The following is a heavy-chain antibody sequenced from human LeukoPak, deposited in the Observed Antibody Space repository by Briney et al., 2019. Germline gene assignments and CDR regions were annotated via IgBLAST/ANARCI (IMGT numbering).Heavy chain of an antibody. CDR3: ARPRRAGYDY. Sequence: PSETPSLTCAVYGGSFSGYYWSWIRQPPGKGLEWIGEINHSGSTNYNPSLKSRVTISVGTSKNQFSLKLSSVTAADTAVYYCARPRRAGYDYWGQGTLVTVSS. J-gene: IGHJ4*02. D-gene: IGHD5-12*01. V-gene: IGHV4-34*01. CDR1: GGSFSGYY. CDR2: INHSGST.